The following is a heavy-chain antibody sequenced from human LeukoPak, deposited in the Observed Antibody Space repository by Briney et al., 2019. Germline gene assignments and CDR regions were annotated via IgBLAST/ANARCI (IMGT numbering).Heavy chain of an antibody. J-gene: IGHJ3*02. CDR2: VHLNGAT. V-gene: IGHV4-4*02. D-gene: IGHD3-22*01. CDR3: ARGDDSSGYSTFDI. CDR1: GGSIMTTNW. Sequence: PSGTLSLTCAVSGGSIMTTNWWSWVRQPPGKGLEWIGEVHLNGATNYNPSLESRVSMSIDTSKNQFSLKLSSVTAADTAVYYCARGDDSSGYSTFDIWGQGTMVTVSS.